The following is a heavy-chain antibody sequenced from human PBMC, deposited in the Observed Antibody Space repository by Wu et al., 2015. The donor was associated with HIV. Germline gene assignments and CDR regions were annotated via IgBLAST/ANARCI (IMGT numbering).Heavy chain of an antibody. CDR2: IIPILGTT. V-gene: IGHV1-69*11. J-gene: IGHJ2*01. D-gene: IGHD6-19*01. CDR3: ARSVAVAGTSSWYFDL. Sequence: QVQLVQSGAEVRKPGSSVKVSCKASGGTFSNCAIGWVRQAPGQGLEWMGRIIPILGTTNYAQKFQDRVTITADESSNTASMELNSLRSEDTAVYYCARSVAVAGTSSWYFDLWGRGTLVTVSS. CDR1: GGTFSNCA.